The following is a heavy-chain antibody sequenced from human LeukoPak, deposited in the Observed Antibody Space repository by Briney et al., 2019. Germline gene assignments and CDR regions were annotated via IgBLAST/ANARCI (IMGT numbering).Heavy chain of an antibody. CDR2: ISSSGSTI. V-gene: IGHV3-48*03. J-gene: IGHJ4*02. CDR1: GFTLSSYE. D-gene: IGHD5-18*01. Sequence: RGSPRLSCAASGFTLSSYEMNWVRQAPGKGLEWISYISSSGSTIYNADSVKGRFTISRDNAKNSLYLQMNSLRGEDTAVYYCARKTSPGYSYGFDYWGQGTLVTVSS. CDR3: ARKTSPGYSYGFDY.